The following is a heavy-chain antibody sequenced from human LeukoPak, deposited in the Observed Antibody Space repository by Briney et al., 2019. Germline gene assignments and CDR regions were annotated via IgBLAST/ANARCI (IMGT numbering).Heavy chain of an antibody. J-gene: IGHJ5*02. V-gene: IGHV4-59*01. Sequence: PSETLSLTCTVSGGSISSYYWSWIRQPPGEGLEWIGYIYYSGSTNYNPSLKSRVTISVDTSKNQFSLKLSSVTAADTAVYYCASDRMGYDSSGYYWSGWFDPWGQGTLVTVSS. CDR3: ASDRMGYDSSGYYWSGWFDP. CDR2: IYYSGST. D-gene: IGHD3-22*01. CDR1: GGSISSYY.